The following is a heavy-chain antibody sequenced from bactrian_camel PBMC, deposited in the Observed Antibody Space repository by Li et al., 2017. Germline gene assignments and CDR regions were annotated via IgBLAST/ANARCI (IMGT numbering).Heavy chain of an antibody. CDR2: IDSAGSA. CDR3: AAVAEGRTVEGGVSLWTLFESGY. V-gene: IGHV3S26*01. CDR1: GFSDSRYC. D-gene: IGHD3*01. Sequence: HVQLVESGGGSVQAGGSLRLSCVASGFSDSRYCMGWFRQGPGKEREGVAAIDSAGSASYADSVKGRFTISKDNAKNTLYLQMNSLKPEDTAMYYCAAVAEGRTVEGGVSLWTLFESGYWGQGTQVTVS. J-gene: IGHJ4*01.